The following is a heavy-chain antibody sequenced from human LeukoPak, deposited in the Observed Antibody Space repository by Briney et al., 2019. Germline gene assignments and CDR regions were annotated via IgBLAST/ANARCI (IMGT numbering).Heavy chain of an antibody. CDR2: ISAYNGNT. J-gene: IGHJ3*02. Sequence: GASVKVSCKASGYTFTSYGISWVRQAPGQGLEWMGWISAYNGNTNYAQKLQGRVTMTTDTSTSTAYMELRSLRSDDTAVYYCARPDDFWSGSDAFDIWGQGTVVTVSS. V-gene: IGHV1-18*01. CDR3: ARPDDFWSGSDAFDI. D-gene: IGHD3-3*01. CDR1: GYTFTSYG.